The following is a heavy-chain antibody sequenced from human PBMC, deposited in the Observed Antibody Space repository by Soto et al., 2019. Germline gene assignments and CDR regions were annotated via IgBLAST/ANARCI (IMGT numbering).Heavy chain of an antibody. CDR3: AKAAFIVVVPAAISSDY. Sequence: EVQLLESGGGLVQPGGSLRLSCAASGFTFSSYAMSWVRQAPGKGLEWVSAISGSGGSTYYADSVKGRFTISRDNSKNKLYLQMNSLRAEDTAVYYCAKAAFIVVVPAAISSDYWGQGTLVTVSS. CDR2: ISGSGGST. D-gene: IGHD2-2*01. CDR1: GFTFSSYA. V-gene: IGHV3-23*01. J-gene: IGHJ4*02.